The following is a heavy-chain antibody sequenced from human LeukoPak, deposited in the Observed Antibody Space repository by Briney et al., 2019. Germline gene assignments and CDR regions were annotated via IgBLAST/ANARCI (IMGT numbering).Heavy chain of an antibody. Sequence: PGGSLRLSCAASGFTFNTYCKHWVRQAPGKGLVLVARVHREGTTTAYADSVKGRFTNSRDNAKNTLYLQMTDLRAEDTAVYYCARDSDWILFDYWGRGTLVTVSS. CDR1: GFTFNTYC. CDR3: ARDSDWILFDY. D-gene: IGHD3/OR15-3a*01. J-gene: IGHJ4*02. CDR2: VHREGTTT. V-gene: IGHV3-74*03.